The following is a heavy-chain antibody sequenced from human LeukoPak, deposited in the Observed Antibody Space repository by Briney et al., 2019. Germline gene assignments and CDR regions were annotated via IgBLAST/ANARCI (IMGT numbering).Heavy chain of an antibody. Sequence: YPSETLSLTCTVSGGSISSYYWSWIRQPAGKGLEWIGRIYTSGSTNYNASLKSRVSMSVDTSKNQFSLKLSSVTVADTAVFYCARENSGSYREFDYWGQGTLVTVSS. D-gene: IGHD1-26*01. V-gene: IGHV4-4*07. CDR1: GGSISSYY. J-gene: IGHJ4*02. CDR3: ARENSGSYREFDY. CDR2: IYTSGST.